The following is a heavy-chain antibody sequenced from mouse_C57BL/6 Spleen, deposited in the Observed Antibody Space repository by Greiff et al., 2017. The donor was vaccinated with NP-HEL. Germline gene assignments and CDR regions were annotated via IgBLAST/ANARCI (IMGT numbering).Heavy chain of an antibody. CDR2: IDPSDSYT. J-gene: IGHJ4*01. Sequence: QVQLQQSGAELVMPGASVKLSCKASGYTFTSYWMHWVKQRPGQGLEWIGEIDPSDSYTNYNQKFKGKSTLTVDKSSSTAYMQLSSPTSEDSAVYYCASAGRGNAMDYWVQGTSVTVSS. CDR3: ASAGRGNAMDY. V-gene: IGHV1-69*01. D-gene: IGHD4-1*01. CDR1: GYTFTSYW.